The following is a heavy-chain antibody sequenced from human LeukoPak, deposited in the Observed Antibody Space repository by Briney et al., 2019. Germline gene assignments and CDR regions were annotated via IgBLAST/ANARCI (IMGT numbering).Heavy chain of an antibody. CDR1: GGSLSGYY. J-gene: IGHJ4*02. D-gene: IGHD5-18*01. Sequence: SETLSLTCAVYGGSLSGYYWSWIRQPPGKGLEWIGEINHSGSTNYNPSLKSRVTISVDTSKSQFSLKLSSVTAAHTAVYYCAREKERYSDYWGQGTLVTVSS. CDR3: AREKERYSDY. CDR2: INHSGST. V-gene: IGHV4-34*01.